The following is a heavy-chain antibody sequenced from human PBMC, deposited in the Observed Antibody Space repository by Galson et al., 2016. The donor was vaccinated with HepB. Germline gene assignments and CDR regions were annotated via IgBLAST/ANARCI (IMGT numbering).Heavy chain of an antibody. D-gene: IGHD6-25*01. V-gene: IGHV3-66*01. CDR3: ARGGSYNSAY. CDR2: IYSGGET. CDR1: GFDVSRHY. Sequence: SLRLSCAASGFDVSRHYLRWVRQAPGKGLEWVSLIYSGGETQYADSVKGRFIISRDSSKNTLYLQMNSLTDEDTAVYYCARGGSYNSAYWGQGTLVTVPS. J-gene: IGHJ4*02.